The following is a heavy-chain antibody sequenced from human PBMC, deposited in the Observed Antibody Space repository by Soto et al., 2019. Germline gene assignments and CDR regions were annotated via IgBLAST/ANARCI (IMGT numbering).Heavy chain of an antibody. D-gene: IGHD3-3*01. V-gene: IGHV1-69*08. Sequence: QVQLVQSGAEVKKPGSSVKVSCKASGGTFSSYTISWVRQAPGQGLEWMGRIIPILGIANYAQKFQGRVTITADKSPSTAYMELSSLRSEDTAVYYWARDNETIFGVVIAYWGQGTLVTVSS. CDR3: ARDNETIFGVVIAY. CDR1: GGTFSSYT. CDR2: IIPILGIA. J-gene: IGHJ4*02.